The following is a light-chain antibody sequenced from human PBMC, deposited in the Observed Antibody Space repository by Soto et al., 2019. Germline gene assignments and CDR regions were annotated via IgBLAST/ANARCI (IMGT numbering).Light chain of an antibody. Sequence: QSVLTQPSSVSGSPGQSITISCTGTSSDVGGYNYVSWYQQHPGKAPKLMIYDVSNRPSGVSNRFSGSKSGNTASLTISGLQAEHEADYYCSSYTSSSAPYDFGTGTKVTLL. J-gene: IGLJ1*01. CDR1: SSDVGGYNY. V-gene: IGLV2-14*01. CDR2: DVS. CDR3: SSYTSSSAPYD.